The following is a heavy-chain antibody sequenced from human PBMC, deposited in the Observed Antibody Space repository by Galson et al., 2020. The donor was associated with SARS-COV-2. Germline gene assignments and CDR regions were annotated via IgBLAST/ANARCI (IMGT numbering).Heavy chain of an antibody. V-gene: IGHV1-2*02. D-gene: IGHD2-2*01. Sequence: ASVKVSCKASGYTFTGYYMHWVRQAPGQGLEWMGWINPNSGGTHYAQKFQGRVTMTRDTSISTAYMELSRLRSDDTAVYYCARERRQYQLPPDAFDIWGQGTMVTVSS. CDR2: INPNSGGT. CDR1: GYTFTGYY. J-gene: IGHJ3*02. CDR3: ARERRQYQLPPDAFDI.